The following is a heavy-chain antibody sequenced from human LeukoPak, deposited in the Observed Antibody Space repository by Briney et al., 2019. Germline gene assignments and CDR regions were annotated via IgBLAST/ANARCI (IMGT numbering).Heavy chain of an antibody. CDR2: ISGSGGST. CDR3: AKDQIFSSSWAFDY. CDR1: GFTFSSYA. V-gene: IGHV3-23*01. Sequence: AGGSLKLSCAASGFTFSSYAMGWVRQAPGKGLEWVSAISGSGGSTYYADSVKGRFTISRDNSKNTLYLQMNSLRAEDTAVYYCAKDQIFSSSWAFDYWGQGTLVTVSS. D-gene: IGHD6-13*01. J-gene: IGHJ4*02.